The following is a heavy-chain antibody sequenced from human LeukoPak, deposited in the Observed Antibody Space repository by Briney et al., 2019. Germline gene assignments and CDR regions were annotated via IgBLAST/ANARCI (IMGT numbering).Heavy chain of an antibody. CDR3: ARVGVSGSGSQYYYYYGMDV. J-gene: IGHJ6*02. Sequence: ASVKVSCKASGYTFTTYYVHWVRQAPGQGLEWMGIINPSGGSTIYAQKFKGRVTMTRDTSTSTVYMDLSSLRSEDTAAYYCARVGVSGSGSQYYYYYGMDVWGQGTTVTVSS. V-gene: IGHV1-46*01. CDR2: INPSGGST. CDR1: GYTFTTYY. D-gene: IGHD3-10*01.